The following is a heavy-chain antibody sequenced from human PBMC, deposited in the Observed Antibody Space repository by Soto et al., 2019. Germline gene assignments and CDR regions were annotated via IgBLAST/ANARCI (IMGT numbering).Heavy chain of an antibody. CDR2: IYPGDSDT. J-gene: IGHJ6*02. Sequence: GESLKISCKGSGYSFTSYWIGWVRQMPGKGLEWMGIIYPGDSDTRYSPSFQGQVTISADKSISTAYLQWSSLKASDTAMYYCASHDYYDSSGHYYGMDVWGQGSTVTVSS. V-gene: IGHV5-51*01. CDR3: ASHDYYDSSGHYYGMDV. D-gene: IGHD3-22*01. CDR1: GYSFTSYW.